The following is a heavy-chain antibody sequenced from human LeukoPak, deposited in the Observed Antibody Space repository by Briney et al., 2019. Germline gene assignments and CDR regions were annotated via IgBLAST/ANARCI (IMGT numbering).Heavy chain of an antibody. CDR3: ARGRAYYDFWSGYARDWFDP. J-gene: IGHJ5*02. V-gene: IGHV4-34*01. Sequence: SETLSLTCAVYGGSFSGYYWSWIRQPPGKGLEWVGEINHSGSTNYNPSLKSRVTLSVDTSKNQFSLKLSSVTAADTAVYYCARGRAYYDFWSGYARDWFDPWGQGTLVTVSS. CDR1: GGSFSGYY. D-gene: IGHD3-3*01. CDR2: INHSGST.